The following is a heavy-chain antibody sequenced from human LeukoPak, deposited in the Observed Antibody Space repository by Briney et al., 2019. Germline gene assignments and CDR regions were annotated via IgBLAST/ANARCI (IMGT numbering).Heavy chain of an antibody. CDR3: VNQISGWVY. CDR1: GFTFDRFA. D-gene: IGHD6-19*01. V-gene: IGHV3-64D*06. Sequence: GGSLRLSCSAYGFTFDRFAMHWVRQAPGKGLEYLSGIGSNGRSTHNADSVKGRFTISRDNSKNTLFLQMTSLRAEDTAVYYCVNQISGWVYWGQGTLVTVSS. J-gene: IGHJ4*02. CDR2: IGSNGRST.